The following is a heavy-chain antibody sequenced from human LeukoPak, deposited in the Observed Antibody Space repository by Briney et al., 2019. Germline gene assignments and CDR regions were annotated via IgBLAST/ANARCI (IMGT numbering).Heavy chain of an antibody. CDR3: ARDNGDAFDI. J-gene: IGHJ3*02. Sequence: ASVKVSCKASGYSFTSYYMHWVRQAPGQGLEWMGIINPSGDSTDYAQKFQGRVTMTRDMSTSTVYMELSSLRSEDTAVYYCARDNGDAFDIWGQGTMVTVSS. CDR2: INPSGDST. V-gene: IGHV1-46*01. CDR1: GYSFTSYY.